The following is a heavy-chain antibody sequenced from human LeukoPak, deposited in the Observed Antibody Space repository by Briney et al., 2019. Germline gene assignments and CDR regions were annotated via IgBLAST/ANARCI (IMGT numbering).Heavy chain of an antibody. CDR2: IHSGGST. J-gene: IGHJ4*02. D-gene: IGHD6-13*01. V-gene: IGHV3-53*01. CDR3: AREGVVAAAEPGGFDY. Sequence: GGSLRLSCAASGFTVSSNYMSWVRQAPGKGLEWVSVIHSGGSTYYADSVKGRFTISRDNSKDTQYLQMNSLRAEDTAVYYCAREGVVAAAEPGGFDYWGQGTLVTVSS. CDR1: GFTVSSNY.